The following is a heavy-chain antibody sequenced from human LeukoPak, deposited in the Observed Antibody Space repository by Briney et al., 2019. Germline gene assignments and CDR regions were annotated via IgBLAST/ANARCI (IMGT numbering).Heavy chain of an antibody. V-gene: IGHV3-30*02. CDR2: IRYDSTIK. D-gene: IGHD1-14*01. J-gene: IGHJ4*02. Sequence: GGSLRLSCVASDFTFSNYGMHWVRQAPGKGLEWVTFIRYDSTIKSYSDSVRGRFTISRDSSKNTLYLQMNSLRPEDTAVYYCARDPYRDAPDYFDYWGQGTLVTVSS. CDR3: ARDPYRDAPDYFDY. CDR1: DFTFSNYG.